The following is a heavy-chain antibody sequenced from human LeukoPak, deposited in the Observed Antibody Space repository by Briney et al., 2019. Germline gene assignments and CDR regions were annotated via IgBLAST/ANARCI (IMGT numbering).Heavy chain of an antibody. CDR2: INPSGGST. Sequence: ASVKVSCKASGYTFTSYYMYWVRQAPEQGLEWMGIINPSGGSTSYAQKFQGRVTMTRDTSTSTVYMELSSLRSEDTAVYYCAKDGGPNYDSSGYYTDDAFDIWGQGTMVTVSS. J-gene: IGHJ3*02. D-gene: IGHD3-22*01. CDR1: GYTFTSYY. CDR3: AKDGGPNYDSSGYYTDDAFDI. V-gene: IGHV1-46*01.